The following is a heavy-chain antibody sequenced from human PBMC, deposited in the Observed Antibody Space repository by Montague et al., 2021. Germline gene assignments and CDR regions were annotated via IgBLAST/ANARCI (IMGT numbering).Heavy chain of an antibody. CDR2: IALDGSST. J-gene: IGHJ3*02. D-gene: IGHD6-13*01. CDR3: ARNLASAAPGAFDI. Sequence: SLRLSCAASGFSFSSYWMHWARQAPGKGPLWVSRIALDGSSTTFADSVKGRFTTSRDNAKATLYLQMNSLRVEDTAVYYCARNLASAAPGAFDIWGQGTMVTVSS. V-gene: IGHV3-74*01. CDR1: GFSFSSYW.